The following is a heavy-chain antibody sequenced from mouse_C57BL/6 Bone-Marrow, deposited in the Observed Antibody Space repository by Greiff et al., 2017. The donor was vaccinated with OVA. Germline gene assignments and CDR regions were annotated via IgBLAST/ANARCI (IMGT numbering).Heavy chain of an antibody. CDR3: ARDYDYDERFAY. CDR1: GYTFTSYW. D-gene: IGHD2-4*01. V-gene: IGHV1-69*01. Sequence: QVQLQQRGAELVMPGASVKLSCKASGYTFTSYWMHWVKQRPGQGLEWIGEIDPSDSYTNYNQKFKGKSTLTVDKSSSTAYMQLSSLTSEDSAVYYCARDYDYDERFAYWGQGTLVTVSA. CDR2: IDPSDSYT. J-gene: IGHJ3*01.